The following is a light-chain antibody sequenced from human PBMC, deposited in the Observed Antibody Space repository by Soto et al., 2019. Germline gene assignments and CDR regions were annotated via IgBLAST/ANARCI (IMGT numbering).Light chain of an antibody. J-gene: IGLJ1*01. Sequence: QSVLTQPRSVSGSPGQSVTISCTGTNSDVGGFNYVSWYQQHPGKAPKLMLYDVNKRPSGVPDRFSGSKSGNTASLTISGLQAEDEADYYCCSFAGTYVFGTGTNLTVL. CDR2: DVN. V-gene: IGLV2-11*01. CDR1: NSDVGGFNY. CDR3: CSFAGTYV.